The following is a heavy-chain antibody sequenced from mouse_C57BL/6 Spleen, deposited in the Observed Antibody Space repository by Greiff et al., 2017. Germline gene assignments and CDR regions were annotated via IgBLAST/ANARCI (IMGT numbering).Heavy chain of an antibody. CDR1: GYTFTSYW. CDR3: ARDYYGSSYYFDY. J-gene: IGHJ2*01. CDR2: IDPSDSYT. V-gene: IGHV1-69*01. D-gene: IGHD1-1*01. Sequence: VQLQQPGAELVMPGASVKLSCKASGYTFTSYWMHWVKQRPGQGLEWIGEIDPSDSYTNYNQKFKGKSTLTVDKSSSPAYMQLSSLTSEDSAVYYCARDYYGSSYYFDYWGQGTTLTVSS.